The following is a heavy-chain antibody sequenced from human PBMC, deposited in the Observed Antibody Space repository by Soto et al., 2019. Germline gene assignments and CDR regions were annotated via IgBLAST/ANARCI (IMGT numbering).Heavy chain of an antibody. D-gene: IGHD3-22*01. CDR3: ARETENNYYDSSGYYSLSY. Sequence: QVQLVQSGAEVKKPGSSVKVSCKASGGTFSSYAISWVRQAPGQGLEWMGAIIPILGTANYAQKFQGRVTITADESTSTAYMELSSLRSEDTAVYYCARETENNYYDSSGYYSLSYWGQGTLVTVSS. CDR1: GGTFSSYA. V-gene: IGHV1-69*01. CDR2: IIPILGTA. J-gene: IGHJ4*02.